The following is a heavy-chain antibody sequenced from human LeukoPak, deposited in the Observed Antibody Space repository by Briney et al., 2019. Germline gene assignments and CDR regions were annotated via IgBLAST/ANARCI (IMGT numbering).Heavy chain of an antibody. V-gene: IGHV4-34*01. CDR2: INHSGST. J-gene: IGHJ5*02. Sequence: SETLSLTCTVSGGSISGYYWSWIRQPPGKGLEWIGEINHSGSTNYNPSLKSRVTISVDTSKNQFSLKLSSVTAADTAVYYCARANRAYTIFGDRYNWFDPWGQGTLVTVSS. CDR3: ARANRAYTIFGDRYNWFDP. CDR1: GGSISGYY. D-gene: IGHD3-3*01.